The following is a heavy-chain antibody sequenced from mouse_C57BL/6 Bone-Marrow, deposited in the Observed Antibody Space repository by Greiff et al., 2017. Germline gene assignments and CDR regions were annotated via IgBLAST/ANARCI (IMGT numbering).Heavy chain of an antibody. V-gene: IGHV5-16*01. CDR1: GFTFSDYY. J-gene: IGHJ1*03. D-gene: IGHD1-1*01. Sequence: EVKLVESEGGLVQPGSSMKLSCTASGFTFSDYYMAWVRQVPEKGLEWVANINYDGSSTYYLDSLKSRFIISRDNAKNILYLQMSSLKSEDTATYYWAREYGSRYWYFDVWGTGTTVTVSS. CDR2: INYDGSST. CDR3: AREYGSRYWYFDV.